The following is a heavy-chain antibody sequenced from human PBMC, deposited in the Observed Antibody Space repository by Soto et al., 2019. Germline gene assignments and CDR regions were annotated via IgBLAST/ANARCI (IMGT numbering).Heavy chain of an antibody. J-gene: IGHJ6*02. CDR2: IYYSGNT. V-gene: IGHV4-39*01. CDR1: GGSISSSSYS. D-gene: IGHD3-3*01. CDR3: ARHVGTIFGVVIIHYYGMDV. Sequence: SETLSLTCTVSGGSISSSSYSWGWIRQPPGKGLEWIGSIYYSGNTHYNPSLKSRLTISVDTSKNQLSLKLSSVTAADAAVYYCARHVGTIFGVVIIHYYGMDVWGQGTTVTVSS.